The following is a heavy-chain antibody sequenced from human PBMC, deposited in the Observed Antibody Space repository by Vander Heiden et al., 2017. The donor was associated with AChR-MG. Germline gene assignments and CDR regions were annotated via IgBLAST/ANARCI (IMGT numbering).Heavy chain of an antibody. V-gene: IGHV1-8*01. J-gene: IGHJ5*02. D-gene: IGHD3-3*01. CDR3: ARGGRITIFGVVKNWFDP. CDR1: GYTFTSYD. CDR2: MNPNSGNT. Sequence: QVQLVQSGAEVKKPGASVKVCCKASGYTFTSYDINWVRQATGQGLEWMGWMNPNSGNTGYAQKFQGRVTMTRNTSISTAYMELSSLRSEDTAVYYCARGGRITIFGVVKNWFDPWGQGTLVTVSS.